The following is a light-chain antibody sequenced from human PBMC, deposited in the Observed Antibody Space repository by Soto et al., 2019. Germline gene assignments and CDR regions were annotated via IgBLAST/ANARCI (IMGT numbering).Light chain of an antibody. CDR1: QDIRND. J-gene: IGKJ3*01. CDR2: AAS. V-gene: IGKV1-6*01. Sequence: AIQMTQSPSSLSASVGDRVTITCRASQDIRNDLGWYQQKPGKAPNLLIYAASTLQIGVPSRFTGSGSGTDFTLTISSLQPEDFATYYCLQGYNFPHTFGPGTKVDIK. CDR3: LQGYNFPHT.